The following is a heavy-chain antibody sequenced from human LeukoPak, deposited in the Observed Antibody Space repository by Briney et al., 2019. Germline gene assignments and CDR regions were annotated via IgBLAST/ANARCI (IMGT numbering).Heavy chain of an antibody. CDR3: ARGVVPNSSGWYLDY. CDR2: ISYDGSNK. J-gene: IGHJ4*02. V-gene: IGHV3-30-3*01. D-gene: IGHD6-19*01. Sequence: GGSLRLSCAASGFTFRRYAMHWVRQAPGKGLEWVAVISYDGSNKYYADSVKGRFTISRDNSKNTLYLQMNSLRAEDTAVYYCARGVVPNSSGWYLDYWGQGTLVTVSS. CDR1: GFTFRRYA.